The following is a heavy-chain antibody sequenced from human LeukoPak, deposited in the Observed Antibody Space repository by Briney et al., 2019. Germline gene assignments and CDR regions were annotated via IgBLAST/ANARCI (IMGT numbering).Heavy chain of an antibody. CDR1: GYSISSGYY. CDR3: ARFPYDPNGGDI. Sequence: PSETLSLTCTVSGYSISSGYYWGWIRQPPGKGLEWIGSIYHSGRTFYNPSLKSRVTISVDTSKNQFSLKLNSVTAADTAVYYCARFPYDPNGGDIWGQGTMVTVSS. D-gene: IGHD1-1*01. J-gene: IGHJ3*02. V-gene: IGHV4-38-2*02. CDR2: IYHSGRT.